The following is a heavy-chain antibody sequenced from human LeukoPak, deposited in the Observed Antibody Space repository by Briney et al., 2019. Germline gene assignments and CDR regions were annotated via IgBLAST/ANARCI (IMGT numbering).Heavy chain of an antibody. CDR3: AKDTAAAGFDY. J-gene: IGHJ4*02. V-gene: IGHV3-30*18. CDR1: GFTFDDYA. D-gene: IGHD6-13*01. CDR2: ISYDGSNK. Sequence: GRSLRLSCAASGFTFDDYAMHWVRQAPGKGLEWVAVISYDGSNKYYADSVKGRFTISRDNSKNTLYLQMNSLRAEDTAVYYCAKDTAAAGFDYWGQGTLVTVSS.